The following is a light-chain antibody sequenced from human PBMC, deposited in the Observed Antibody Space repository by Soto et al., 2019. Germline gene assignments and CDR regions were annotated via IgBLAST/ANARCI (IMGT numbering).Light chain of an antibody. CDR3: QQYGRSPIT. CDR1: QTVRNNY. V-gene: IGKV3-20*01. J-gene: IGKJ5*01. CDR2: DAS. Sequence: EFVLTQSPGTLSLSPGERATLSCRASQTVRNNYLAWYQQKPGQAPRLLIYDASYRANDIPDRFSGSGSGTDFTLTISRLDPEDFAVYYCQQYGRSPITFGQGTRLEIK.